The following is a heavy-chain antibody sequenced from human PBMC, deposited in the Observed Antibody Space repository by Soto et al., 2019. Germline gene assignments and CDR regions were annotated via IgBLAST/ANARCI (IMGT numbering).Heavy chain of an antibody. Sequence: EVQLLESGGGLVQPGGSLRLSCAASGITFSGYVMSWVRQAPGKGLKWVSTISGSGGTTNYADSVTGRFTISRDNSKNTLYLQMTSLRADDTAVYYCGGTTGTESALAYWAQGPMATVSS. J-gene: IGHJ4*02. V-gene: IGHV3-23*01. CDR1: GITFSGYV. D-gene: IGHD1-1*01. CDR3: GGTTGTESALAY. CDR2: ISGSGGTT.